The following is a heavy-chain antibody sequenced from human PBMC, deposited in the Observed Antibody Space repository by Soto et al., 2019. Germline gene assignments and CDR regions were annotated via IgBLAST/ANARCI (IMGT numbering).Heavy chain of an antibody. CDR3: ARQLAEFGGGYTGAFDL. CDR2: IYYSGPN. Sequence: QLQLQESGPGLVKHSETLSLNCSVSGGSVSSTDHYWGWSRQPPGKGLEWIGSIYYSGPNYYNPSLKSLLPISVDTAQNPFSLNLSSVSAAATAMFYCARQLAEFGGGYTGAFDLWGHATMVSVSA. V-gene: IGHV4-39*01. D-gene: IGHD3-3*01. J-gene: IGHJ3*01. CDR1: GGSVSSTDHY.